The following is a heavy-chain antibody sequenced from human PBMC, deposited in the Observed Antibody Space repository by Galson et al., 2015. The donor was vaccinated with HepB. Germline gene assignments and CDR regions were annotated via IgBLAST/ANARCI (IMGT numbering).Heavy chain of an antibody. CDR1: GFTFSSYA. CDR3: ARDPRSGPFFYYYYMDV. J-gene: IGHJ6*03. CDR2: ISYDGSNK. D-gene: IGHD3-3*01. Sequence: SLRLSCAASGFTFSSYAMHWVRQAPGKGLEWVAVISYDGSNKYYADSVKGRFTISRDNSKNTLYLQMNSLRAEDTAVYYCARDPRSGPFFYYYYMDVWGKGTTVTVSS. V-gene: IGHV3-30-3*01.